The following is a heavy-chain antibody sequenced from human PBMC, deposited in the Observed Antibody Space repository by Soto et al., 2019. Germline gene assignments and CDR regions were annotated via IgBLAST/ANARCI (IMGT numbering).Heavy chain of an antibody. CDR3: ASVLRGRGSSTFDS. Sequence: EVQLVESGGGLVHPGGSLRLSCAASGFIFGGHWMHWVRQRPGKGLGWVSRINGDGSSTAYADSGGGRFTISRDDAKNTLDLQMNDLRPEETALYYCASVLRGRGSSTFDSWGQGTLVTVST. D-gene: IGHD1-26*01. J-gene: IGHJ4*02. CDR2: INGDGSST. V-gene: IGHV3-74*03. CDR1: GFIFGGHW.